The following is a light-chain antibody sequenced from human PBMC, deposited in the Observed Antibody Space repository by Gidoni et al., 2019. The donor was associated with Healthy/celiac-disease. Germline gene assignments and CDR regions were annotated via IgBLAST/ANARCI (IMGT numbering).Light chain of an antibody. V-gene: IGKV1-33*01. J-gene: IGKJ1*01. Sequence: DIQMTQSPSSLSASVGDRVTITCQARQDISNYLNWYQQKPGKAPKLLIYDASNLETGVPSRFSGSGSGTDFTFTISSLQPEDIATYYCQQYGNLPPTFGQXAKVEIK. CDR2: DAS. CDR1: QDISNY. CDR3: QQYGNLPPT.